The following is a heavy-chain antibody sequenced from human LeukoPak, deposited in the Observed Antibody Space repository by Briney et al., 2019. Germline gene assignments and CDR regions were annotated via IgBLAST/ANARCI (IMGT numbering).Heavy chain of an antibody. Sequence: SETLSLTCIVSGGSVSSGNYYWSWIRQPPGKGLEWLGYIYYSGGTNYNPSLKGRVTLSIDMSKNQFSLRLTSVTAADTAVYYCARDSMYATNYFDPWGQGTLVTVSS. CDR3: ARDSMYATNYFDP. CDR1: GGSVSSGNYY. J-gene: IGHJ5*02. CDR2: IYYSGGT. D-gene: IGHD2-8*01. V-gene: IGHV4-61*01.